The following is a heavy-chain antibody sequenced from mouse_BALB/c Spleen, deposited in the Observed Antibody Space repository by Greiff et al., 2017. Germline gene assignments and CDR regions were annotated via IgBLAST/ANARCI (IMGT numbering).Heavy chain of an antibody. CDR2: INPSNGRT. Sequence: QVQLQQPGAELVKPGASVKLSCQASGYTFPSYWMHWVKQRPGQGLEWIGEINPSNGRTNYNEKFKSKATLTVDKSSSTAYMQLSSLTSEDSAVYYCARWAYYRYEGAMDYWGQGTSVTVSS. V-gene: IGHV1S81*02. J-gene: IGHJ4*01. CDR1: GYTFPSYW. D-gene: IGHD2-14*01. CDR3: ARWAYYRYEGAMDY.